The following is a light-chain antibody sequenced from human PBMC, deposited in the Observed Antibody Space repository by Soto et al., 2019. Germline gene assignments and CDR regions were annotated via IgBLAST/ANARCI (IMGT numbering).Light chain of an antibody. Sequence: GERATLSCRASPSVGNYLAWYQQKPGQAPRLLIYDASNRAPGIPARFSGSGSGTDFTLTISSLEPEDFAVYYCQQRIDWPVTFGQGTRLEIK. CDR2: DAS. CDR1: PSVGNY. CDR3: QQRIDWPVT. J-gene: IGKJ5*01. V-gene: IGKV3-11*01.